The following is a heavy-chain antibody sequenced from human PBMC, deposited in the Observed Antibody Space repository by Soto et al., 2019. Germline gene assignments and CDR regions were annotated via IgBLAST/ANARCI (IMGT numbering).Heavy chain of an antibody. CDR1: GVSITSGDYY. CDR2: IYYTGST. V-gene: IGHV4-30-4*01. Sequence: PSETLSLTCRVSGVSITSGDYYLSWIRQPPGRGLEWIGYIYYTGSTYYNPSLQSRFTISGDTANNQLSLKVNSVGAADMAVYYCARGGYELLYAMDVWGQATTVTVSS. D-gene: IGHD2-2*01. J-gene: IGHJ6*02. CDR3: ARGGYELLYAMDV.